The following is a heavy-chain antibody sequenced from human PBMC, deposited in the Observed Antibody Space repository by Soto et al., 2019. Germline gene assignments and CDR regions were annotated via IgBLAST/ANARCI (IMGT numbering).Heavy chain of an antibody. V-gene: IGHV4-34*01. CDR1: CGSFSSYY. Sequence: SETLSLTCAVYCGSFSSYYWSWIRQPPGKGLEWIGEINHSGSTNYNPSLKSRVTMSVDTSKNQFFLKLSSVTAADTAVYYCARTSRFDCWGQGTLVTVS. D-gene: IGHD6-6*01. CDR3: ARTSRFDC. CDR2: INHSGST. J-gene: IGHJ4*02.